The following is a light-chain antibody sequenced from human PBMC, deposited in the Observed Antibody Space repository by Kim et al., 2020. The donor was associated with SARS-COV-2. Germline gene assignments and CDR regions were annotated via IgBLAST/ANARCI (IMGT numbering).Light chain of an antibody. CDR3: QSRDSTGKVV. CDR2: GKN. Sequence: SSEPTQDPAVSVALGQTVRITCQGDSLRRYSASWYHQKPGQAPVLVIYGKNNRPSGIPDRFSGSSSGNTASLTITGAQAEDEADYHCQSRDSTGKVVFGGGSKLTVL. J-gene: IGLJ2*01. V-gene: IGLV3-19*01. CDR1: SLRRYS.